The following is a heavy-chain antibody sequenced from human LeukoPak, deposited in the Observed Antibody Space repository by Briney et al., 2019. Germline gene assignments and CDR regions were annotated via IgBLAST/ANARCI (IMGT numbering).Heavy chain of an antibody. J-gene: IGHJ4*02. CDR1: GGSFSGYY. CDR3: ARVGFWSGYSSGY. V-gene: IGHV4-34*01. D-gene: IGHD3-3*01. Sequence: KPWETVSLTCAVYGGSFSGYYWSWIRQPPGKGVEWIGEISHSGSTNYNPSLKSRVTISVDTSKNQFSLKLSSVTAADTAVYYCARVGFWSGYSSGYWGQGTLVTVSS. CDR2: ISHSGST.